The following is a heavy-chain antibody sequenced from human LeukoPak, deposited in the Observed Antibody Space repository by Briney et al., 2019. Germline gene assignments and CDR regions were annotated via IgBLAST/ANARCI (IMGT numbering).Heavy chain of an antibody. Sequence: SETLSLTCTVSGGSISSYYWSWSRQPPGKGLEWIEYIYYSGSTNYNPSLKSRVTISVDTSKNQFSLKLSSVTAADTAVYYCARVRRGQRFRNWFDPWGQGTLVTVSS. D-gene: IGHD6-25*01. J-gene: IGHJ5*02. V-gene: IGHV4-59*12. CDR2: IYYSGST. CDR3: ARVRRGQRFRNWFDP. CDR1: GGSISSYY.